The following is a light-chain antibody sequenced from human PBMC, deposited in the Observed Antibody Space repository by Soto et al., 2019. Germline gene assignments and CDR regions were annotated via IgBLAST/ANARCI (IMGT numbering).Light chain of an antibody. J-gene: IGKJ4*01. CDR3: QQYGSSPLT. V-gene: IGKV3-20*01. CDR2: GAS. CDR1: QSVSSSY. Sequence: EIVLTQSPATLSLSPGERATVSCRASQSVSSSYLAWYQQKPGQAPRLLIYGASSRATGIPDRFSGSGSGTDFTLTISRLEPEDFAVYYCQQYGSSPLTFGGGTKVDIK.